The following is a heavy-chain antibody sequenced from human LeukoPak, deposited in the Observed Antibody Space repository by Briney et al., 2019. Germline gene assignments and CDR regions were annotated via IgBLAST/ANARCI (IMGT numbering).Heavy chain of an antibody. CDR3: STSSSWLPSDY. Sequence: ASVKVSCKASGGTFSSYAISWVRQAPGQGLEWMGGIIPIFGAANYAQKFQGRVTITADKSTSTAYMELSSLRSEDTAVYYCSTSSSWLPSDYWGQGTLVTVSS. V-gene: IGHV1-69*06. CDR1: GGTFSSYA. J-gene: IGHJ4*02. D-gene: IGHD6-13*01. CDR2: IIPIFGAA.